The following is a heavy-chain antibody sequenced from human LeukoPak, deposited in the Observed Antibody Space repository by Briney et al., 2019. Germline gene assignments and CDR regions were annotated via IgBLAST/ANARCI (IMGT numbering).Heavy chain of an antibody. J-gene: IGHJ3*02. V-gene: IGHV1-18*01. CDR1: GYTFMSHG. CDR3: ARATGTWGHDGFDI. D-gene: IGHD3-16*01. CDR2: ISGDSSNT. Sequence: ASLKVSCKAYGYTFMSHGISWVRQAPGQGLEWMGWISGDSSNTNYAQRLQGRVTMTTDTSTTTAYMELRSLSSDDTAVYYCARATGTWGHDGFDIWGQGTMVTVSS.